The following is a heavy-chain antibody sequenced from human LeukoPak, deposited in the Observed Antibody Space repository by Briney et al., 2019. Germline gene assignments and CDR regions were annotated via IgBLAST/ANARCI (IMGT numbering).Heavy chain of an antibody. D-gene: IGHD6-19*01. CDR2: INHSGST. CDR3: ARGREAGT. Sequence: PSETLSLTCAVYGGSFSGYYWSWTRQPPGKGLEWIGEINHSGSTNYNPSLKSRVTISVDTSKNQFSLKLSSVTAADTAVYYCARGREAGTWGQGTLVTVSS. CDR1: GGSFSGYY. J-gene: IGHJ5*02. V-gene: IGHV4-34*01.